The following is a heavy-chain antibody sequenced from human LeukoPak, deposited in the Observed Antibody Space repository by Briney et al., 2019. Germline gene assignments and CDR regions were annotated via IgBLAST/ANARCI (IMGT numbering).Heavy chain of an antibody. CDR1: GDSFSRSNYY. CDR2: INSDGSST. Sequence: PSETLSLTCSVSGDSFSRSNYYGGWIRQAPGKGLVWVSRINSDGSSTSYADSVKGRFTISRDNAKNTLYLQMNSLRAEDTAVYYCLVRGIVNFDYFDYWGQGTLVTVSS. J-gene: IGHJ4*02. V-gene: IGHV3-74*01. D-gene: IGHD3-10*01. CDR3: LVRGIVNFDYFDY.